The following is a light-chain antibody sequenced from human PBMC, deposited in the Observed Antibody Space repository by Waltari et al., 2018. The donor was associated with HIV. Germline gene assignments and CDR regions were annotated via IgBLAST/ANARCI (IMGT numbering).Light chain of an antibody. V-gene: IGLV2-8*01. CDR1: NRDIGGYNY. Sequence: QSALPQPPSASGSPGPSVTIPCTGTNRDIGGYNYVPWYQQHPGKAPKLVISEVTKRPSGVPGRFSGSKSGTTASLTVSGLQAEDEADYYCSSYANKNGFYVVFGGGTRLTVL. CDR2: EVT. J-gene: IGLJ2*01. CDR3: SSYANKNGFYVV.